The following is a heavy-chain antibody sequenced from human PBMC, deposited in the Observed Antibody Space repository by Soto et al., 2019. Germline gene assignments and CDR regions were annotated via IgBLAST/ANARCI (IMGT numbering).Heavy chain of an antibody. Sequence: QVQLVQYGAEVKKPGSSVKVSCKASGGTFGSYAFIWVRQAPGQGLEWMGGIIPVSGAAHYEQKFQGRVTITADESTSTYYMELSSLSTQDTAVYYCATALGCRSTSCTLDYWGQGTRVIVSS. CDR2: IIPVSGAA. D-gene: IGHD2-2*01. CDR3: ATALGCRSTSCTLDY. J-gene: IGHJ4*02. V-gene: IGHV1-69*01. CDR1: GGTFGSYA.